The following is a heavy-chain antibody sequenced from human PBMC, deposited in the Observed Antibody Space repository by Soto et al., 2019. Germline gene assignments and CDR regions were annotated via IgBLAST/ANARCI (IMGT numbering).Heavy chain of an antibody. J-gene: IGHJ6*02. CDR3: ARWMSGYSYGNYYYYYGMDV. Sequence: ASVKVSCKASGYTFTSYAMHWVRQAPGQRLEWMGWINAGNGNTKYSQKFQGRVTITRDTSASTAYMELSSLRSEDTAVYYCARWMSGYSYGNYYYYYGMDVWRQGTTVTVSS. V-gene: IGHV1-3*01. CDR1: GYTFTSYA. CDR2: INAGNGNT. D-gene: IGHD5-18*01.